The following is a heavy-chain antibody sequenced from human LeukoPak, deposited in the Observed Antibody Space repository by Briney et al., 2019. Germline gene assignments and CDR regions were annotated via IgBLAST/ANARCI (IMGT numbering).Heavy chain of an antibody. Sequence: SETLSLTCTVSGGSISSSSYYWGWIRQTPGKGLEWIGSIGNIYYSGSTYYNPSLKSRVTLSVSTSRNQFSLRLSSVTAADTAVYYCARAMVGATRGFDPWGQGTLVTVSS. CDR2: IGNIYYSGST. CDR1: GGSISSSSYY. CDR3: ARAMVGATRGFDP. J-gene: IGHJ5*02. D-gene: IGHD1-26*01. V-gene: IGHV4-39*01.